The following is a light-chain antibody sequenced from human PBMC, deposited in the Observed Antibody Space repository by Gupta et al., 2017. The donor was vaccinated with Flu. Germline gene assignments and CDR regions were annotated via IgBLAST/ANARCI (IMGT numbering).Light chain of an antibody. Sequence: PSTLSASVGDRVAITCRASQNINKWLAWYQQKPGKAPKLLIYKASTVESGVPSRFSGSGSGTEFTLTISSLQPDDFATYSCQQENDYFKTFGQGTKVEIK. J-gene: IGKJ1*01. CDR2: KAS. V-gene: IGKV1-5*03. CDR3: QQENDYFKT. CDR1: QNINKW.